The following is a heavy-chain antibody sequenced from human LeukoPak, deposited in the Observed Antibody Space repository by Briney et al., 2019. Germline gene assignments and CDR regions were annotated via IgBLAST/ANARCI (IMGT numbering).Heavy chain of an antibody. Sequence: SETLSLTCTVSGVSISSYYWSWIRQPPGKGLEWIGYIYYSGSTNYSPSLESRVTVSEDTSKNQLSLKVTSVTAADTAVYYCARGRYGDYGFDYWGQGTLVTVSS. CDR2: IYYSGST. V-gene: IGHV4-59*01. CDR3: ARGRYGDYGFDY. CDR1: GVSISSYY. J-gene: IGHJ4*02. D-gene: IGHD4-17*01.